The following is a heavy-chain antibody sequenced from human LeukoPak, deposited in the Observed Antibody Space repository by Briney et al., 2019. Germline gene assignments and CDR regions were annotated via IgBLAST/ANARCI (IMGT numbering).Heavy chain of an antibody. J-gene: IGHJ4*02. Sequence: SQTLSLTCTVSGGSISSGDYYWSWIRQPPGKGLEWIGYIYYSGSTYYNPPLKSRVTISVDTSKNQFSLKLSSVTAADTAVYYCAREMGYYDSSGPNYFDYWGQGTLVTVSS. CDR2: IYYSGST. D-gene: IGHD3-22*01. V-gene: IGHV4-30-4*08. CDR3: AREMGYYDSSGPNYFDY. CDR1: GGSISSGDYY.